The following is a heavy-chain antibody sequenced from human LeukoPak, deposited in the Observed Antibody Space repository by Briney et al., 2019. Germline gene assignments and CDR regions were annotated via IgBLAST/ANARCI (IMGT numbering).Heavy chain of an antibody. CDR1: GFTFYDYT. J-gene: IGHJ4*02. CDR3: VKGWGSRRSGLFDY. D-gene: IGHD7-27*01. CDR2: ISGDSDSA. Sequence: GGSLRLSCAAFGFTFYDYTMQGVPHAPGQGGECVSLISGDSDSAYYADPVKGRFTISRDDRKNTLYLQMNSLKAEDTAVYYCVKGWGSRRSGLFDYWGQGTLVTVSS. V-gene: IGHV3-43*01.